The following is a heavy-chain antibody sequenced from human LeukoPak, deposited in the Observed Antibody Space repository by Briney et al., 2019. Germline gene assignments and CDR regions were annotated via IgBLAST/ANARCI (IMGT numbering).Heavy chain of an antibody. Sequence: GGSLRLSCAASGFTFSSYAMSWVRQAPGKGLEWVSAISGSGGSTYYADSVKGRFTISRDNSKNTLYLQMNSLRAEDTAVYFCARDGDSSWYNLDYWGQGTLVTVSS. CDR2: ISGSGGST. CDR3: ARDGDSSWYNLDY. D-gene: IGHD1-14*01. CDR1: GFTFSSYA. J-gene: IGHJ4*02. V-gene: IGHV3-23*01.